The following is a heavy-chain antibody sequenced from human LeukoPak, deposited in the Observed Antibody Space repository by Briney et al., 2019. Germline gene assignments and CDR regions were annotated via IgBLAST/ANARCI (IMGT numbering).Heavy chain of an antibody. CDR3: AKLPAAMRAFDY. Sequence: GGSLRLSCAASGSTFSSYAMSWVRQAPGKGLEWVSAISGSGGSTYYADSVKGRFTISRDNSKNTLYLQMNSLRAEDTAVYYCAKLPAAMRAFDYWGQGTLVTVSS. V-gene: IGHV3-23*01. CDR1: GSTFSSYA. J-gene: IGHJ4*02. CDR2: ISGSGGST. D-gene: IGHD2-2*01.